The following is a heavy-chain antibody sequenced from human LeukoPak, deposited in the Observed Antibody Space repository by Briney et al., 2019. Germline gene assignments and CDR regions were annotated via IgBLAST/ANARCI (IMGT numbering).Heavy chain of an antibody. J-gene: IGHJ6*04. Sequence: GRSLRLSCAASGFIFSAYDMHWVRQAPGKGLEWVAVVSYDGGNRYHADSVKGRFTISRDNSKNTLYLQVNNLTTEDTAVYFCAKTMVRTAILLSLPSYYYGLDVWGTGTTVTVSS. CDR1: GFIFSAYD. V-gene: IGHV3-30*18. D-gene: IGHD3-10*01. CDR2: VSYDGGNR. CDR3: AKTMVRTAILLSLPSYYYGLDV.